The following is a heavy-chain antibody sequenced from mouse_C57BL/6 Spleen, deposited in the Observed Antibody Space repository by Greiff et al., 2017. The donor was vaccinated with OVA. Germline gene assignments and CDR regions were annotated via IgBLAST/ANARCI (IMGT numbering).Heavy chain of an antibody. V-gene: IGHV1-80*01. CDR2: IYPGDGDT. J-gene: IGHJ3*01. CDR1: GYAFSSYW. CDR3: ERWGNGQVWFAY. Sequence: QVQLQQSGAELVKPGASVKLSCKASGYAFSSYWMNWVKQRPGKGLEWIGQIYPGDGDTNYNGKFKGKATLTADKSSSTAYMQLSSLTSEDSAVYVCERWGNGQVWFAYWGQGTLVTVSA. D-gene: IGHD1-1*02.